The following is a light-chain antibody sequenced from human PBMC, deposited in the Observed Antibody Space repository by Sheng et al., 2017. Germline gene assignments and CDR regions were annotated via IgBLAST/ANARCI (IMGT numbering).Light chain of an antibody. CDR2: DAS. CDR3: QQRGNWPIT. J-gene: IGKJ5*01. CDR1: QSVSSY. V-gene: IGKV3-11*01. Sequence: EIVLTQSPATLSLSPGEGATLSCRASQSVSSYLAWYQQKPGQAPRLLIYDASNRATGIPARFSGSGSGTDFTLTISSLEAEDFAVYYCQQRGNWPITFGQGTRLEIK.